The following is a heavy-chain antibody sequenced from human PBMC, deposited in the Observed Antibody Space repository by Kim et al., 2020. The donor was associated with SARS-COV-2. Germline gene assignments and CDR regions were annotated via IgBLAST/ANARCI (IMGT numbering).Heavy chain of an antibody. CDR3: ARFLDYTDSKYWYFDL. CDR2: MYAGDFKT. Sequence: GESLKISCKGSGYTFTNYWIGWVRQMPGKGLEWMGIMYAGDFKTRYSPSFEGQVTISVDKSISTVYLQWISLRASDTATYYCARFLDYTDSKYWYFDLWG. D-gene: IGHD3-16*01. V-gene: IGHV5-51*01. J-gene: IGHJ2*01. CDR1: GYTFTNYW.